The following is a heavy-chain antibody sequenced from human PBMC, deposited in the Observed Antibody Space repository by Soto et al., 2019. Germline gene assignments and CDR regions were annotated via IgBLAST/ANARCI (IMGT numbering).Heavy chain of an antibody. J-gene: IGHJ4*02. V-gene: IGHV3-23*01. CDR2: ISGSGGST. Sequence: GGSLRLSCAASGFTFSSYAMSWVRQAPGKGLEWVSAISGSGGSTYYADSVKGRFTISRDNSKNTLYLQMNSLRAEDTAVYYCATVRALRGSGSSTPAYYFDYWGQGTLVTVSS. CDR3: ATVRALRGSGSSTPAYYFDY. CDR1: GFTFSSYA. D-gene: IGHD3-10*01.